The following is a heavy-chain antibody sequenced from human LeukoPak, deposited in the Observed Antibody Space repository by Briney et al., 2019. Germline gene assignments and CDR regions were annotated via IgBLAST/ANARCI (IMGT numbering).Heavy chain of an antibody. Sequence: GGSLRLSCAASGFTFSDTWMHWVRQAPGEGLVWVSRTRSDGSDTRYAESVKGRFTISRDNAKNTLYLQMNSLRAEDTAVYYCARGTKLSWYEPLDYWGQGTLVTVSS. CDR2: TRSDGSDT. J-gene: IGHJ4*02. CDR1: GFTFSDTW. CDR3: ARGTKLSWYEPLDY. V-gene: IGHV3-74*01. D-gene: IGHD6-13*01.